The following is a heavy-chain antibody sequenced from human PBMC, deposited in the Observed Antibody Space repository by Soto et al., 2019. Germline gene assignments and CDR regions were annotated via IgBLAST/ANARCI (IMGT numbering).Heavy chain of an antibody. CDR1: GYNFATYC. V-gene: IGHV5-51*01. CDR3: ARHGFYGDYASNYSDP. Sequence: PGESLKISCKASGYNFATYCIAWVRQMPGKGLEYMGIIYPGGSDARYSPSFQGQVTFSAAKSISTAYLQWSSLTASDTAIYYCARHGFYGDYASNYSDPWGKGTLATVPS. CDR2: IYPGGSDA. D-gene: IGHD4-17*01. J-gene: IGHJ5*02.